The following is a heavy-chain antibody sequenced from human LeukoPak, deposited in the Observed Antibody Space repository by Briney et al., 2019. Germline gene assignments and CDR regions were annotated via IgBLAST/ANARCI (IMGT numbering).Heavy chain of an antibody. V-gene: IGHV3-30*04. J-gene: IGHJ4*02. CDR3: AREAGLRLGELFHYFDY. CDR2: ISYDGSNK. Sequence: PGRSLRLSCAASGFTFSSYAMHWVRQAHGKGLEWVAVISYDGSNKYYADSVKGRFTISRDNSKNTLYLQMNSLRAEDTSVYYCAREAGLRLGELFHYFDYWGQGTLVTVSS. D-gene: IGHD3-16*01. CDR1: GFTFSSYA.